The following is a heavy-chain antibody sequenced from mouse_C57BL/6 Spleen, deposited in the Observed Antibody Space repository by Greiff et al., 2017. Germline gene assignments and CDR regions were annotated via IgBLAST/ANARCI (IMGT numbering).Heavy chain of an antibody. J-gene: IGHJ3*01. V-gene: IGHV1-82*01. CDR1: GYAFSSSW. CDR3: ARHYGNSPFAY. Sequence: VKLMESGPELVKPGASVKISCKASGYAFSSSWMNWVKQRPGKGLEWIGRIYPGDGDTNYNGKFKGKATLTADKSSSTAYMQLSSLTSEDSAVYFCARHYGNSPFAYWGQGTLVTVSA. D-gene: IGHD1-1*01. CDR2: IYPGDGDT.